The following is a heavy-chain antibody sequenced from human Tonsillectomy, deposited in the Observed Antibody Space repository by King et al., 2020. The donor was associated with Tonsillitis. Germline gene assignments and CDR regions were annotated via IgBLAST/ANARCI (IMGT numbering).Heavy chain of an antibody. Sequence: VQLVESGGGLVKPGGSLRLSCAASGFTFSGYTMNWVRQAPGKGLEWVSSISSSSSYIYYAYTVKGGYTISRDNAKYSMYQQMNSLRAADTVVYYCATVLHDPGYSGNEVHDRGQGTLVTGSS. CDR3: ATVLHDPGYSGNEVHD. CDR1: GFTFSGYT. J-gene: IGHJ4*02. D-gene: IGHD5-12*01. V-gene: IGHV3-21*01. CDR2: ISSSSSYI.